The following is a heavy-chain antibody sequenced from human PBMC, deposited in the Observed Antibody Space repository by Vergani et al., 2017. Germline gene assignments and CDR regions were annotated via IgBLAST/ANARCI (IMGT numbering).Heavy chain of an antibody. CDR1: GSTVSGNY. D-gene: IGHD3-10*01. Sequence: ELQLVESGGGLVQPGGSLRLSCAASGSTVSGNYMTWVRQAPGKGREWVSHIYSGEETYYADSVKGRVTISRDTSKNTLHLPINNLRVEDTAVYYCARGNYYGSGTYVDPGGQGTLVTVSS. V-gene: IGHV3-66*02. CDR2: IYSGEET. J-gene: IGHJ5*02. CDR3: ARGNYYGSGTYVDP.